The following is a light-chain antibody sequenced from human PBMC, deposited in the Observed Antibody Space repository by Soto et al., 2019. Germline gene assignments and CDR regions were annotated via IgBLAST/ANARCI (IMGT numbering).Light chain of an antibody. CDR2: GEF. V-gene: IGKV3-11*01. CDR3: QQRNIWPPVT. Sequence: EIVLTQSPATLSLSPGERATLSCRASPSVTNYLAWYQQKPGQPPRLLIYGEFNRAAGIPARFSGSGSGTDFTLTISSLDPEDSAVYYCQQRNIWPPVTFGQVTRLEIK. CDR1: PSVTNY. J-gene: IGKJ5*01.